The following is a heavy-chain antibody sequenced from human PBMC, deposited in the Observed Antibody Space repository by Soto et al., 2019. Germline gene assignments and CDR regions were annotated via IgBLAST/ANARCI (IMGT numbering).Heavy chain of an antibody. Sequence: EVQLVESGGGLVQPGGSLRLSWAASGFTFSSYRMNWVRQAPGKGLEWVSYISSSSGAIYYPDSVKGRFTISRDNAKNSLYLQMNSLRAEDTAVYYCARDRDYFDYWGQGTLVTVSS. CDR1: GFTFSSYR. CDR2: ISSSSGAI. V-gene: IGHV3-48*01. CDR3: ARDRDYFDY. J-gene: IGHJ4*02.